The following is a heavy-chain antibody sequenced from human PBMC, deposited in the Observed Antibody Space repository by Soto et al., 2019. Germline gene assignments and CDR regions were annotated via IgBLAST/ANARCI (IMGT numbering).Heavy chain of an antibody. Sequence: QVQLQESGPGLVKPSETMSLTCTASVASISSYYWNWIRQRPGKGLEWIGHIYNGKSTNYNPYIKRRVTISVNTSKNQLYLKMRYVTAAYTAVYYCAQNTDCQGFDYRTPGTLVTV. CDR3: AQNTDCQGFDY. CDR2: IYNGKST. CDR1: VASISSYY. V-gene: IGHV4-59*01. D-gene: IGHD2-21*02. J-gene: IGHJ4*02.